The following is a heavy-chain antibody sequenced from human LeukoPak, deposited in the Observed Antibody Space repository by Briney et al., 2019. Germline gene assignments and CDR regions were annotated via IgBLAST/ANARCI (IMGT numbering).Heavy chain of an antibody. CDR3: ARMGNCSSTSCYTGFDWFDP. D-gene: IGHD2-2*02. J-gene: IGHJ5*02. CDR1: GGTFSSYA. V-gene: IGHV1-69*04. Sequence: SVKVSCKASGGTFSSYAISWVRQAPGQGLEWMGRIIPIFGIANYAQKFQGRVTITADKSTSTAYMELSSLRSEDPAVYYCARMGNCSSTSCYTGFDWFDPWGQGTLVTVSS. CDR2: IIPIFGIA.